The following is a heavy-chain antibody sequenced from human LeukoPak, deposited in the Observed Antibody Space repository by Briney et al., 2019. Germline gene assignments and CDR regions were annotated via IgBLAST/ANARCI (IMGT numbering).Heavy chain of an antibody. CDR1: GFTFSSYG. Sequence: PGRSLRLSCAASGFTFSSYGMHWVRQAPGKGLEWVSAIRGTDDSTYYADSVKGRFTISRDNSKNTLYLQMNSLRAEDTAVYYCAKDRGGSYPGGFDSWGQGTLVTVSS. CDR2: IRGTDDST. J-gene: IGHJ4*02. D-gene: IGHD1-26*01. CDR3: AKDRGGSYPGGFDS. V-gene: IGHV3-23*01.